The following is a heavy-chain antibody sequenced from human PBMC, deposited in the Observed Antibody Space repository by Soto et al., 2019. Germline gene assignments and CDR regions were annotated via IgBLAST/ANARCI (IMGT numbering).Heavy chain of an antibody. D-gene: IGHD2-8*01. CDR3: AREVGHYDS. CDR2: ISPSNNYI. V-gene: IGHV3-21*01. J-gene: IGHJ4*02. Sequence: EVQLVESGGGLVKPGGSLRLSCAASGFTFSRYSMNWVRQAPGKGLEWVSSISPSNNYIYYEDSVKGRFTVSRDNVKNSLYLQMNSPRAEDTAVYYCAREVGHYDSWGQGTLVTVSS. CDR1: GFTFSRYS.